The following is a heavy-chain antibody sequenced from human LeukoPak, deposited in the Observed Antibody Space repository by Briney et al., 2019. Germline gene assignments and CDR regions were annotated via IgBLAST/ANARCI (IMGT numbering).Heavy chain of an antibody. V-gene: IGHV4-39*01. CDR3: ARRPEHRSFV. CDR1: GGSISGSSHY. Sequence: KPSETLSLTCSVSGGSISGSSHYWGWIRQPPGKGLEWIGSIYYSGSPYSGSTYYNPSLKSRVTISVDTSKNEFSLKLSSVTAADTAVYYCARRPEHRSFVWGKGTTVTVSS. J-gene: IGHJ6*04. CDR2: IYYSGSPYSGST. D-gene: IGHD1/OR15-1a*01.